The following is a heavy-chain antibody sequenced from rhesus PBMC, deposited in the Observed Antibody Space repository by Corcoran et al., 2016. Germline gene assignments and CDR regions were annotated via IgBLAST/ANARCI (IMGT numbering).Heavy chain of an antibody. Sequence: QVQLVQSGAEVKKPGASGKVSCQASGFTCGRFPIRWGRRAPGQGLEWMGVIIPLVGITNSEEKFQGKVTITADTSTSTAYMELSRLRSEDTAVYYCARGTTVTPFDYWGQGVLVTVSS. CDR2: IIPLVGIT. V-gene: IGHV1-198*02. CDR1: GFTCGRFP. D-gene: IGHD4-35*01. CDR3: ARGTTVTPFDY. J-gene: IGHJ4*01.